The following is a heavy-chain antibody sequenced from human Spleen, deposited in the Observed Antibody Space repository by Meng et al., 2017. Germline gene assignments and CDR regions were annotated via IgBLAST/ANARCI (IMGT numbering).Heavy chain of an antibody. Sequence: SLKISCAASGFTFDDYAMHWVRQAPGKGLEWVSGINWNSGIIAYADSVKGRFTISRHNAKNSLYLQMNSLRAEDTAVYYCARVWTTFPAGMHVWGQGTTVTVSS. CDR1: GFTFDDYA. CDR2: INWNSGII. V-gene: IGHV3-9*01. J-gene: IGHJ6*02. CDR3: ARVWTTFPAGMHV. D-gene: IGHD3/OR15-3a*01.